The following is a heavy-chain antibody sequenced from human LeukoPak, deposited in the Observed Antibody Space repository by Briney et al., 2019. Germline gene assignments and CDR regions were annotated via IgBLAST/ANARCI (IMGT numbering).Heavy chain of an antibody. J-gene: IGHJ4*02. CDR3: ARSDYGSGTFIDY. CDR1: GFTFSSYA. CDR2: ISYDESNK. Sequence: GGSLRLSCAASGFTFSSYAMHWVRQAPGKGLEWVAVISYDESNKYYADSVKGRFTISRDNSKNTLYLQMNSLRAEDTAVYYCARSDYGSGTFIDYWGQGTLVTVSS. D-gene: IGHD3-10*01. V-gene: IGHV3-30-3*01.